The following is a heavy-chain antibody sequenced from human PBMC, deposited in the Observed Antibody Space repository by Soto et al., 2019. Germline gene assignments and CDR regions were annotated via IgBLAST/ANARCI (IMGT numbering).Heavy chain of an antibody. D-gene: IGHD7-27*01. CDR2: IIPIFGTA. Sequence: QVQLVQSGAEVKKRGSSVKVSCKASGGTFSSYAISWVRQAPGQGLEWMGGIIPIFGTADYAQNFQGRVTIPADESTSTGYMELSSLRSEDTAVYYCASHWGQTKRYYYYGMDVWGQGTTVTVSS. J-gene: IGHJ6*02. CDR1: GGTFSSYA. V-gene: IGHV1-69*12. CDR3: ASHWGQTKRYYYYGMDV.